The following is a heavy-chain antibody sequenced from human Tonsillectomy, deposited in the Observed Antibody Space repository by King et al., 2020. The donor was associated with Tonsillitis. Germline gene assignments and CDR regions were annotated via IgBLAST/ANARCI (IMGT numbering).Heavy chain of an antibody. CDR1: GYSISSGYY. J-gene: IGHJ4*02. CDR3: ARVKGYSGYIAPLDY. D-gene: IGHD5-12*01. V-gene: IGHV4-38-2*02. CDR2: IYHSGST. Sequence: QLQESGPGLVKPSETLSLTCTVSGYSISSGYYWGWIRQPPGEGLEWIGHIYHSGSTYYNPSLKSRVTISVDTSKNQFSLKLSSVTAADTAVYYCARVKGYSGYIAPLDYWGQGTLVTVSS.